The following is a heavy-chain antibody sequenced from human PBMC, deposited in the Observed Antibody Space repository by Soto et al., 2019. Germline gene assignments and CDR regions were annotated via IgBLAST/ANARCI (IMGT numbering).Heavy chain of an antibody. Sequence: QVQLLQSGAEAKKPGASVKVSCKASADTFANYGISWVRQAPGQGPEWMGWITPSNGDINYAQKFQGRVIMTTDTSSSTAYMEVRSLRSDDTAVYYCARLAPCSGGNCYSRPLDSWGQGTLVTVSS. V-gene: IGHV1-18*01. CDR1: ADTFANYG. CDR3: ARLAPCSGGNCYSRPLDS. J-gene: IGHJ4*02. CDR2: ITPSNGDI. D-gene: IGHD2-15*01.